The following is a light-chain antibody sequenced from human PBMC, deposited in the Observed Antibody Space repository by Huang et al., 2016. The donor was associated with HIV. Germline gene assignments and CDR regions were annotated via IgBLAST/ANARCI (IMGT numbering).Light chain of an antibody. CDR2: AAS. J-gene: IGKJ2*01. CDR1: QRISSY. CDR3: QQSYSTPRT. V-gene: IGKV1-39*01. Sequence: DIQMTQSPSSLSAFVGDRVTITCRASQRISSYLKWYQQKPGKAPKLLIYAASSLQSGVPSRFSGSRSGTDFSLTISSLQPEDFATYYCQQSYSTPRTFGQGTKLEIK.